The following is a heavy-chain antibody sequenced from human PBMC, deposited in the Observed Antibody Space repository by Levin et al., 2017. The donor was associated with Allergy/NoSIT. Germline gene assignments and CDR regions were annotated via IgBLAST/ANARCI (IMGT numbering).Heavy chain of an antibody. CDR3: ARHGDVVVVAATPGGYYGMDV. J-gene: IGHJ6*02. Sequence: GESLKISCKGSGYSFTSYWIGWVRQMPGKGLEWMGIIYPGDSDTRYSPSFQGQVTISADKSISTAYLQWSSLQASDTAMYYCARHGDVVVVAATPGGYYGMDVWGQGTTVTVSS. V-gene: IGHV5-51*01. CDR1: GYSFTSYW. CDR2: IYPGDSDT. D-gene: IGHD2-15*01.